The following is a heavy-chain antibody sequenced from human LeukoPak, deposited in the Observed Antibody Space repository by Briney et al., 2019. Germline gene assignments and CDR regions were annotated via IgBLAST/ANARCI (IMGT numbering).Heavy chain of an antibody. J-gene: IGHJ5*02. CDR1: GGSISSYY. V-gene: IGHV4-59*08. CDR3: ARGHRFDP. Sequence: SETLSLTCTVSGGSISSYYWSWIRQPPGKGLEWIGYIYYSGSTYYNPSLKSRVTISVDTPKNQFSLKLTTVTAADTAVYYCARGHRFDPWGQGTLVTVSS. CDR2: IYYSGST.